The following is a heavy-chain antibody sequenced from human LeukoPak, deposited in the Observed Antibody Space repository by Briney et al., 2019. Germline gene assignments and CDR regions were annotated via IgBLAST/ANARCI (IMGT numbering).Heavy chain of an antibody. CDR2: IRNSGGST. J-gene: IGHJ5*02. V-gene: IGHV3-23*01. CDR3: ARDRYDSSGP. CDR1: GFTFKNYA. D-gene: IGHD3-22*01. Sequence: GGSLRLSCAASGFTFKNYAMSWVRQAPGKGLEWVSGIRNSGGSTYYADSVKGRFTISRDNSKNTLYLQMNSLRAEDTGVYYCARDRYDSSGPWGQGTLVTVSS.